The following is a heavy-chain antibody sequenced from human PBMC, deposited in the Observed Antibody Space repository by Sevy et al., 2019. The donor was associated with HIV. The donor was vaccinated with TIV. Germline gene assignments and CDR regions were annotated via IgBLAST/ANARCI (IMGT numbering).Heavy chain of an antibody. CDR1: GDSVSSNSAA. J-gene: IGHJ4*02. Sequence: KQSQTLSLTCAISGDSVSSNSAAWNWIRQSPSRGLEWVGRTYYRPKWYYDYAESVESRININPDTSKNHFSLQLNSVTPEDTAVYYCTRGWYYYFDYWGQGSLVTVSS. CDR3: TRGWYYYFDY. V-gene: IGHV6-1*01. D-gene: IGHD6-13*01. CDR2: TYYRPKWYY.